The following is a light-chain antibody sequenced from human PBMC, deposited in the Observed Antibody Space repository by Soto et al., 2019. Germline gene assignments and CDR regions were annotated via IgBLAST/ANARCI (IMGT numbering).Light chain of an antibody. J-gene: IGLJ3*02. CDR2: EVT. CDR3: SSYAASNNFYFV. CDR1: KNEGGGYNY. V-gene: IGLV2-8*01. Sequence: SALTQPPSAAGSPGQSVTSSCTGNKNEGGGYNYVSWYQQYPGSAPKLMIYEVTKRPSGVPDRFSGSKSGNTSSLTVSGLQAEDEADYYCSSYAASNNFYFVFGGGTKVTVL.